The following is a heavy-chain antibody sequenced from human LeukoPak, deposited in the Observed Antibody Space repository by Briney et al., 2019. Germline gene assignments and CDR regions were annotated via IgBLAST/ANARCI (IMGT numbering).Heavy chain of an antibody. CDR3: ATYGDYIVDAFDI. V-gene: IGHV4-4*02. J-gene: IGHJ3*02. Sequence: SETLSLTCAVSGDSISSGDWWSWVRQPPGKGLEWIGEIYHTGSTNYNPSLKSRVTMSVDKSKNQLSLKLNSVTAADTAVYYCATYGDYIVDAFDIWGQGTMVTVSS. D-gene: IGHD4-17*01. CDR1: GDSISSGDW. CDR2: IYHTGST.